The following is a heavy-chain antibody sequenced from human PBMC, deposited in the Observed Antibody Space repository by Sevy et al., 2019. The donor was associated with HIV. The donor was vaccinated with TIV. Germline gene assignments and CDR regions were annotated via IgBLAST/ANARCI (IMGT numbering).Heavy chain of an antibody. CDR1: GDSISNYY. J-gene: IGHJ4*02. CDR3: ARVIVAYYFDY. V-gene: IGHV4-59*01. Sequence: SETLSLTCTVSGDSISNYYWSWIRQPPGKGLEWIGYIYYSGFTNYNPSLKSRVTISVDTSKNQFSLKLSSVTAADTAVYYCARVIVAYYFDYWGQGTLVTVSS. D-gene: IGHD5-12*01. CDR2: IYYSGFT.